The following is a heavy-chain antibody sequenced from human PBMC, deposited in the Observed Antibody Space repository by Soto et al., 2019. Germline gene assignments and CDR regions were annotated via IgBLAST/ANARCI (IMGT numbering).Heavy chain of an antibody. CDR2: IIPILGIA. CDR3: VHDFWGGYYVGSSGFDT. D-gene: IGHD3-3*01. Sequence: QVQLVQSGAEVKKPGSSVKVSCKASGGTFSSYTISWVRQAPGQGLEWMGRIIPILGIANYAQKFQGRVTNIGGKSASNAYLELRRLRSVDTAVYYCVHDFWGGYYVGSSGFDTWGQGTLVTVSS. V-gene: IGHV1-69*02. J-gene: IGHJ5*02. CDR1: GGTFSSYT.